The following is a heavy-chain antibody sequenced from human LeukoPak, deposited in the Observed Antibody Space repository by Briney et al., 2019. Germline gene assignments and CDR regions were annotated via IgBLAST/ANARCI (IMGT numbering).Heavy chain of an antibody. CDR3: ARERRYPHGYSSSGLDY. V-gene: IGHV4-39*07. J-gene: IGHJ4*02. CDR1: GGSISGSSYY. CDR2: IFYTGGT. Sequence: SETLSLTCSVSGGSISGSSYYWGWIRQPPGKGLEWVGNIFYTGGTNYNPSLKSRVTISVDTSKNQFSLKVSSVTAADTAVYYCARERRYPHGYSSSGLDYWGQGTLVTVSS. D-gene: IGHD6-13*01.